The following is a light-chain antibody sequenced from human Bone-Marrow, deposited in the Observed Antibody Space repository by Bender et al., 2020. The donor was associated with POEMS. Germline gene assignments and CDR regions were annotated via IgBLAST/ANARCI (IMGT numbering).Light chain of an antibody. Sequence: QSALTQPPSASGSPGQSVTISCSGSNSNIGTNAVNWYQQFLGTAPKLLLYSDNQRPSGVPDRFCTFKSGTSASLAISELQSEDEADYYCAAWVAVLGGGVFGGGTKLTVL. CDR2: SDN. J-gene: IGLJ3*02. CDR1: NSNIGTNA. CDR3: AAWVAVLGGGV. V-gene: IGLV1-44*01.